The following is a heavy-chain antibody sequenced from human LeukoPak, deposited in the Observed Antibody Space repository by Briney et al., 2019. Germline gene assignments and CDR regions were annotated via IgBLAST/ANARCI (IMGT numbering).Heavy chain of an antibody. Sequence: GGSLRLSCAASGFTFSSYAMSWVRQAPGKGLEWVSAISGSGGSTYYADSVKGRFTISRDNSKNTLYLQMNSLRAEDTAVYYCAKDRRRITGTTQSSYWGQGTLVTVSS. CDR2: ISGSGGST. CDR1: GFTFSSYA. J-gene: IGHJ4*02. V-gene: IGHV3-23*01. D-gene: IGHD1-7*01. CDR3: AKDRRRITGTTQSSY.